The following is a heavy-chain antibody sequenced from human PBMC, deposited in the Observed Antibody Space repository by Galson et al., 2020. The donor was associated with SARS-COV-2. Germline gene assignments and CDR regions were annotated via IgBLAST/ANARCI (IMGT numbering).Heavy chain of an antibody. D-gene: IGHD7-27*01. CDR1: GGSFSGHY. CDR2: INHSGST. J-gene: IGHJ3*02. Sequence: SQTLSLTCAVYGGSFSGHYWSWIRQPPGKGLEWIGEINHSGSTNYKPSLKSRVTISVDTSKNQFSLKLSSVTAADTAVYYCARDLFWGRTDAFDIWGQGTMVTVSS. CDR3: ARDLFWGRTDAFDI. V-gene: IGHV4-34*01.